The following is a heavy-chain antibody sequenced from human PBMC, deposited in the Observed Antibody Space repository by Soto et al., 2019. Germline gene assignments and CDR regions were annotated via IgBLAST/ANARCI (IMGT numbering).Heavy chain of an antibody. V-gene: IGHV4-39*01. D-gene: IGHD6-19*01. J-gene: IGHJ5*02. Sequence: PSETLSLTCTVSGGSISSSSYYWGWFRQPPGKGLEWIGSIYYSGSTYYNPSLKSRVTISVDTSKNQFSLKLSSVTAADTAVYYCARGEAVAGPLNWFDPWGQGTLVTVSS. CDR1: GGSISSSSYY. CDR3: ARGEAVAGPLNWFDP. CDR2: IYYSGST.